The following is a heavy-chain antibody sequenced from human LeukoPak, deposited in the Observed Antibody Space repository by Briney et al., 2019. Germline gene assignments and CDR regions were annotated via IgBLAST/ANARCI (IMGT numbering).Heavy chain of an antibody. D-gene: IGHD2-15*01. Sequence: GGSLRLSCVGSGVTFSNAWMSWIRQAPGKGLQWVGHIKSKSDGGTTEYAAPVKGRFTISRDDSKNTSYLQMNSLKSEDAALYYCTALGAASEYWGQGALVTVSS. CDR3: TALGAASEY. CDR2: IKSKSDGGTT. V-gene: IGHV3-15*01. CDR1: GVTFSNAW. J-gene: IGHJ4*02.